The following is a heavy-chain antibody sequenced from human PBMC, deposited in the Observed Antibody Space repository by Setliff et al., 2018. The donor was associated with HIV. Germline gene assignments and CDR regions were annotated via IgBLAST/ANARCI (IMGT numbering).Heavy chain of an antibody. V-gene: IGHV3-74*03. J-gene: IGHJ3*02. CDR2: MNSDGSSP. D-gene: IGHD3-3*01. CDR3: AKDNGLQFLDWLSRFDI. Sequence: GGSLRLSCAASGFTFSSYWMHWVRQAPGKGLVWVSRMNSDGSSPMYADSVKGRFTISRDNARNSLYLQMNSLRAEDTALYYCAKDNGLQFLDWLSRFDIWGQGTMVTVSS. CDR1: GFTFSSYW.